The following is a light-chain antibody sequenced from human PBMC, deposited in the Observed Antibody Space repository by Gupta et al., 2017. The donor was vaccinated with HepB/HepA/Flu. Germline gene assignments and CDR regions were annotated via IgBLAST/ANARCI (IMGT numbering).Light chain of an antibody. Sequence: QSALTQPASVSGSPGQSITISCTGTSSDVSWYQQHPGKAPKLMIYAVSNRPARVSYRFSGSKSGDTASLTISRLQAEDEADYYCSSFTSTSSLAVFGGGTKVTVL. V-gene: IGLV2-14*01. CDR1: SSDV. CDR2: AVS. J-gene: IGLJ2*01. CDR3: SSFTSTSSLAV.